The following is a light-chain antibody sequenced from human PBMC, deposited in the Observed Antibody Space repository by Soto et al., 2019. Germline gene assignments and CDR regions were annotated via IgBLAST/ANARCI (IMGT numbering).Light chain of an antibody. Sequence: QSALTQPASVSGSPGQSITISCTGTSSDVGGYNYVSWYQQHPGKAPKFMIYDVSNRPSGVSNRFSGSKSGNTASLTISGLQAEDEADYYCCSYTTCNPRQKVFGTGTKVTV. V-gene: IGLV2-14*01. CDR3: CSYTTCNPRQKV. J-gene: IGLJ1*01. CDR1: SSDVGGYNY. CDR2: DVS.